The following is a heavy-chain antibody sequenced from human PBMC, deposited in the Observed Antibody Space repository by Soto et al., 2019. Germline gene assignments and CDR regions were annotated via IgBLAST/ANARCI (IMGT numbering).Heavy chain of an antibody. Sequence: SETLSLTCAVSGDSIRSSNWWSWVRQSPGKGLEWIGAIYHSGITNYAPSLKSRVTISIDTSKNQFSLRLTSVTAADTAVYYCAMYVDTAVSFGHWGQGTLVTVSS. J-gene: IGHJ4*02. D-gene: IGHD5-18*01. CDR2: IYHSGIT. CDR1: GDSIRSSNW. V-gene: IGHV4-4*02. CDR3: AMYVDTAVSFGH.